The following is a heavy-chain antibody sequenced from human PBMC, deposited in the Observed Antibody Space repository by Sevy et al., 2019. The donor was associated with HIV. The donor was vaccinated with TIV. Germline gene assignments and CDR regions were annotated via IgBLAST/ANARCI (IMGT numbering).Heavy chain of an antibody. CDR3: AKTWAYCSSTSCYLPYYYYGLDV. CDR2: VSGSGAST. Sequence: GGSLRLSCTASGFAFSRYDIIWVRQAPGKGLEWVSAVSGSGASTYYAHSVRGRFTISRDIAKNTVYLQMNGLRAEDTAVYYCAKTWAYCSSTSCYLPYYYYGLDVWGQGTTVTVSS. D-gene: IGHD2-2*01. V-gene: IGHV3-23*01. CDR1: GFAFSRYD. J-gene: IGHJ6*02.